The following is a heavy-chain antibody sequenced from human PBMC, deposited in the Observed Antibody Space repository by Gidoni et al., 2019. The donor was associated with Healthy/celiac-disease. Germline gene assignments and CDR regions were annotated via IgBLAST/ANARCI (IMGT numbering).Heavy chain of an antibody. CDR1: GFTFSSYA. CDR3: AKASHYDSSGYYLGAFDI. J-gene: IGHJ3*02. Sequence: EVQLLESGGGLVQPGGSLRLSCAASGFTFSSYAMSWVRQAPGKGLEWVSASSGSGGSTYYADSVKGRFTISRDNSKNTLYLQMNSLRAEDTAVYYCAKASHYDSSGYYLGAFDIWGQGTMVTVSS. D-gene: IGHD3-22*01. CDR2: SSGSGGST. V-gene: IGHV3-23*01.